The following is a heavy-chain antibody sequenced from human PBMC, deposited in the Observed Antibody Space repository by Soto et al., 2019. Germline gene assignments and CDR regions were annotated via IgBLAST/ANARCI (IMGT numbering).Heavy chain of an antibody. D-gene: IGHD2-15*01. CDR1: GFTFSDYY. CDR2: ISSSSSYT. CDR3: ARDPLYCSGGSCYSDY. V-gene: IGHV3-11*05. J-gene: IGHJ4*02. Sequence: PGGSLRLSCAASGFTFSDYYMSWIRQAPGKGLEWVSYISSSSSYTNYADSVKGRFTISRDNAKNSLYLQMNSLRAEDTAVYYCARDPLYCSGGSCYSDYWGQGTLVTVSS.